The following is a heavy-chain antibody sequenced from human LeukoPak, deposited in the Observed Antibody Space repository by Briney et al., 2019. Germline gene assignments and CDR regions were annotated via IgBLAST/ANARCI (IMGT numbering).Heavy chain of an antibody. V-gene: IGHV3-48*02. D-gene: IGHD6-25*01. CDR3: ARESGSWYDY. CDR1: GFTFSSYG. CDR2: ITSRSTTI. J-gene: IGHJ5*01. Sequence: GGSLRLSCAASGFTFSSYGMHWVRQAPGKGLEWVSYITSRSTTIYYAESVKGRFTISRDNAKDSLYLQMNSLRDEDTAIYYCARESGSWYDYWGQGTEVTVSS.